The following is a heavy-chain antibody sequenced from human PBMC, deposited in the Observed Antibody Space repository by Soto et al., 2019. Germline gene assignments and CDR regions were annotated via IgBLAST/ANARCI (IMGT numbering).Heavy chain of an antibody. Sequence: SETLSLTCTVSGGSIGGGDDYWGWLRQPPGKGLEWIGTIYYTGSTYYNPSLKSRVTISVDTSKNQFSLKLSSVTAADTAVYYCARHTGTVTTNFDYWGQGALVTVSS. CDR2: IYYTGST. V-gene: IGHV4-39*01. J-gene: IGHJ4*02. D-gene: IGHD4-17*01. CDR1: GGSIGGGDDY. CDR3: ARHTGTVTTNFDY.